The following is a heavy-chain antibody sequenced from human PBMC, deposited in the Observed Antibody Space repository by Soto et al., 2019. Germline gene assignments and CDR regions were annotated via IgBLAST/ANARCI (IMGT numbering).Heavy chain of an antibody. J-gene: IGHJ3*02. V-gene: IGHV1-18*01. CDR1: GYTFTSYG. D-gene: IGHD1-1*01. CDR2: ISAYNGNT. CDR3: ATPSKLDDAFDI. Sequence: ASVKVSCKASGYTFTSYGMSWVRQAPGQGLEWMGWISAYNGNTNYAQKLQGRVTMTTDTSTSTAYMELRSLRSDDTAVYYCATPSKLDDAFDIWGQGTMVTVSS.